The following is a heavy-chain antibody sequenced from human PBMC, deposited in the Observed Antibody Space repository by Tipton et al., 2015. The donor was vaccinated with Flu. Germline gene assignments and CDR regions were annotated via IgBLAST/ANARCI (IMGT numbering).Heavy chain of an antibody. CDR3: ARHAERFRELSNFEN. D-gene: IGHD3-10*01. CDR2: IYPGDSQT. CDR1: GYRFSSHW. J-gene: IGHJ4*02. V-gene: IGHV5-51*06. Sequence: QLVQSGAEVKKPGESLKISCKGSGYRFSSHWIGWVRQMPGKGLEWMGIIYPGDSQTTYSPSFQGQVTISVDKDTSTAYLQWSSLKASDSAMYYCARHAERFRELSNFENWGQGTLVTVPS.